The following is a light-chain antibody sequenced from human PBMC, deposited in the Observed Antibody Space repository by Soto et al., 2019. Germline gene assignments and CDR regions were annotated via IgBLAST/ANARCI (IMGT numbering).Light chain of an antibody. CDR1: SSDVGGYNY. CDR3: SSYTSSSTHVV. V-gene: IGLV2-14*01. Sequence: QPASVSGSPGQSITISCTGTSSDVGGYNYVSWYQQHPGKAPKLMISEVSNRPSGVSTRFSGPKSGNTASLTISGLQAEDEADYYCSSYTSSSTHVVFGGGTKLTVL. J-gene: IGLJ2*01. CDR2: EVS.